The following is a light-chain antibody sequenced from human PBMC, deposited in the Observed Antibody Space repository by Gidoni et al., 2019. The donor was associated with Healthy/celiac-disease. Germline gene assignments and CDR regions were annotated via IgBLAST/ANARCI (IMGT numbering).Light chain of an antibody. V-gene: IGKV1-39*01. Sequence: DIQMTHSPSSLSASVGDRVTITCRASQSISSYLNWYQQKPGKAPKLLIYAASSLQSGVPSRFSGRGSGTDVTLTISSLQREDFATYYCQQSYSTPWAFGQGTKVEIK. J-gene: IGKJ1*01. CDR3: QQSYSTPWA. CDR2: AAS. CDR1: QSISSY.